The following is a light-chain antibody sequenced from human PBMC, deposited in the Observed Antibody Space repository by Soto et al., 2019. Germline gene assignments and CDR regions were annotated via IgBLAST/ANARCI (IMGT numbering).Light chain of an antibody. V-gene: IGLV1-44*01. CDR1: SSNIGSHT. CDR3: AAWDDSLNGVV. J-gene: IGLJ2*01. CDR2: SNT. Sequence: QPVLTQPPSASGTPGQTIAISCSGGSSNIGSHTVNWYQQLPGTAPRLLIYSNTQRPSGVPDRFSGSKSGTSASLAISVLQSEYEGDYYCAAWDDSLNGVVFGGGTKVTVL.